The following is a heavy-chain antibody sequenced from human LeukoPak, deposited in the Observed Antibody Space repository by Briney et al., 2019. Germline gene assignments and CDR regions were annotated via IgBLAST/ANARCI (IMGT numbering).Heavy chain of an antibody. D-gene: IGHD6-13*01. J-gene: IGHJ4*02. CDR3: AGTPRGYSSSWYYFDY. CDR1: GGSIRSYY. Sequence: SETLSLTCTVSGGSIRSYYWSWIRQPPGRGLEWIGYIYYSGSTNYNPSLKSRVTISVDTSKNQFSLKLSSVTAADTAVYYCAGTPRGYSSSWYYFDYWGQGTLVTVSS. CDR2: IYYSGST. V-gene: IGHV4-59*08.